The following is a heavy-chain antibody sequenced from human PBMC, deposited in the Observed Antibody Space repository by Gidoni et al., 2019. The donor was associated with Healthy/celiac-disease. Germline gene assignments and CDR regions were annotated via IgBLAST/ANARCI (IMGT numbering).Heavy chain of an antibody. CDR3: ARKGGSSVGYNWFDP. Sequence: QVQLVQSGAEVKQPGSSVKVSCKASGCTFSSYAISWVRQAPGQGLEWMGGIIPTVGTANYGQKFQGRVTITADESKSTAYMEMSSLRSEDTAVYYCARKGGSSVGYNWFDPWGQGTLVTVSS. CDR1: GCTFSSYA. CDR2: IIPTVGTA. V-gene: IGHV1-69*01. D-gene: IGHD6-6*01. J-gene: IGHJ5*02.